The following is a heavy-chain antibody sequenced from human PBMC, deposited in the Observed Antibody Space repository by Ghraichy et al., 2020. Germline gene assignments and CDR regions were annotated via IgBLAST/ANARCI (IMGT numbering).Heavy chain of an antibody. CDR3: ARGYYGSGTYLRVDF. Sequence: GGSLRLSCEVSGLTFSTYSMNWVRQAPGKGLEWISYISSSSSTMYYADSVKGRFTVSRDNDKSFLYLQMNSLGDEDTAVYYCARGYYGSGTYLRVDFWGQGGQVTVSS. V-gene: IGHV3-48*02. D-gene: IGHD3-10*01. CDR2: ISSSSSTM. CDR1: GLTFSTYS. J-gene: IGHJ4*02.